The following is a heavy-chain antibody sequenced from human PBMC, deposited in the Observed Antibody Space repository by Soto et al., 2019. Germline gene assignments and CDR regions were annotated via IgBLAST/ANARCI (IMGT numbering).Heavy chain of an antibody. V-gene: IGHV1-3*01. CDR1: GYTYTEYP. CDR2: INVGNGNA. J-gene: IGHJ4*02. Sequence: QVQLVQSGAEVKKPGASVKVSCKTSGYTYTEYPIHWVRQAPGQGLEWMGWINVGNGNAKYSEKFQGRVTMTRDTSASTVYIELSSLGSEDTAVYYCTISSERGYWGQGTLVTVSS. CDR3: TISSERGY.